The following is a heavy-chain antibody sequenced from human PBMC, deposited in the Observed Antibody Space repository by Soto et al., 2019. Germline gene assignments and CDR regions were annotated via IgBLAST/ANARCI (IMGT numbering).Heavy chain of an antibody. CDR1: GFTFSDYA. V-gene: IGHV3-30*18. D-gene: IGHD6-19*01. J-gene: IGHJ4*02. Sequence: PRGSLRVSCAASGFTFSDYAMHWVRQAPGKGLEWVAVVSHDGRNTHYAVSVKGRFTISRDSSKNTVSLEMTSLRAEDTAVYYCAKGGRQWLVTSDFNYWGQGALVTVSS. CDR3: AKGGRQWLVTSDFNY. CDR2: VSHDGRNT.